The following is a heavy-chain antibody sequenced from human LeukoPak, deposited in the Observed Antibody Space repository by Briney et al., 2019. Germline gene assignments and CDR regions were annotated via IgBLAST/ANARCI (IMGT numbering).Heavy chain of an antibody. Sequence: GGSLRLSCAASGFTFSSYGMHWVRQAPGKGLEWVAFIRYDGSNKYYADSVKGRFTISRDNSKNTLYLQMNSLRAEDTAVYYCARRVGGIVVVPAAPVRAYYYYYYMDVWGKGTTVTVSS. D-gene: IGHD2-2*01. CDR2: IRYDGSNK. CDR1: GFTFSSYG. J-gene: IGHJ6*03. CDR3: ARRVGGIVVVPAAPVRAYYYYYYMDV. V-gene: IGHV3-30*02.